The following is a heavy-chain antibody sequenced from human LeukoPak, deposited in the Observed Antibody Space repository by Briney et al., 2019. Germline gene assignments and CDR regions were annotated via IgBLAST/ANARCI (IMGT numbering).Heavy chain of an antibody. Sequence: LPGGSLRLSCAASGFTLRSSAMSWVRQAPGKGLEWVSAISGDGGTISYAASVRGCFTISRDNAKNTLFLQMSSLRAGDTALYYCAKELYGNPSGYWGQGTRVTVSS. D-gene: IGHD2-8*01. CDR1: GFTLRSSA. J-gene: IGHJ4*02. CDR3: AKELYGNPSGY. V-gene: IGHV3-23*01. CDR2: ISGDGGTI.